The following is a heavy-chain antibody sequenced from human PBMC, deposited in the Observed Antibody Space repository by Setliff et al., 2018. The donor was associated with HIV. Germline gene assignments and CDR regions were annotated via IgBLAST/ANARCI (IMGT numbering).Heavy chain of an antibody. J-gene: IGHJ5*02. CDR3: ARRWGIRGYSS. Sequence: PSETLSLTCTVSGGAISSYYWSWIRQTPEKGLEWIGYIYTSGGPNYNPSLKSRVTISVDTSKNQFSLKLYSVTAADTSVYYCARRWGIRGYSSWGQGTLVTVSS. V-gene: IGHV4-4*09. D-gene: IGHD5-18*01. CDR1: GGAISSYY. CDR2: IYTSGGP.